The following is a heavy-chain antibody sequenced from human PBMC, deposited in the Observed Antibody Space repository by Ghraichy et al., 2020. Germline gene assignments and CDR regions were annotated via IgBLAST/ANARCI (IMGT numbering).Heavy chain of an antibody. Sequence: GESLNISCAASGFTFSSYAMSWVRQAPGKGLEWVSAISGSGGSTYYADSVKGRFTISRDNSKNTLYLQMNSLRAEDTAVYYCADDMTTVTTRGIYWGQGTLVTVSS. CDR2: ISGSGGST. V-gene: IGHV3-23*01. D-gene: IGHD4-17*01. J-gene: IGHJ4*02. CDR3: ADDMTTVTTRGIY. CDR1: GFTFSSYA.